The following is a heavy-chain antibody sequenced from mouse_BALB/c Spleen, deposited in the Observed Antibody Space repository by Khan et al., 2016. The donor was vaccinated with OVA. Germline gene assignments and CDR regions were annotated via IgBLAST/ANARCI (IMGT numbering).Heavy chain of an antibody. CDR1: GYSITSDYA. J-gene: IGHJ2*01. D-gene: IGHD2-2*01. V-gene: IGHV3-2*02. CDR3: ARGYGGYFDY. CDR2: ISYSGNT. Sequence: EVQLQESGPGLVKPSQSLSLTCTVTGYSITSDYAWNWIRQFPGNKLEWMGFISYSGNTNYNPSLKSRISITRDTSKNQFFLQLNSVTTEDTATYCCARGYGGYFDYWGQGTTLTVSS.